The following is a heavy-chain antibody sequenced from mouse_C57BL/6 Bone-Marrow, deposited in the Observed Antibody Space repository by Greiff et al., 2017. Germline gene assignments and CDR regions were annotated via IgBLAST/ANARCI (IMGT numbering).Heavy chain of an antibody. V-gene: IGHV2-2*01. Sequence: VQLQQSGPGLVQPSQSLSITCTVSGFSLTSYGVHWVRQSPGKGLEWLGVIWSGGSTDYNAAFISRLSISKDNSKSQVFFKMNSLQADDTAIYYCARNRDYGSRRYFDVWGTGTTVTVSS. CDR2: IWSGGST. D-gene: IGHD1-1*01. J-gene: IGHJ1*03. CDR1: GFSLTSYG. CDR3: ARNRDYGSRRYFDV.